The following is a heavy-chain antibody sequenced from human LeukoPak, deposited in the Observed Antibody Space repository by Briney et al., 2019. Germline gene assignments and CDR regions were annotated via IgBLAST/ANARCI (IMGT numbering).Heavy chain of an antibody. CDR2: IYYSGST. Sequence: TASETLSLTCTVSGGSISSGDYSWSWIRQHPGKGLEWIGYIYYSGSTYYNPSLKSRVTISVDTSKNQFSLKLSSVTAADTAVYYCAALGYSYGYAIDYWGQGTLVTVSS. J-gene: IGHJ4*02. D-gene: IGHD5-18*01. CDR1: GGSISSGDYS. CDR3: AALGYSYGYAIDY. V-gene: IGHV4-31*03.